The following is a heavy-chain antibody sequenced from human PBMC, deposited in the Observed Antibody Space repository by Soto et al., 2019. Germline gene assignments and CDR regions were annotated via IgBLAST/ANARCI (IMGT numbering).Heavy chain of an antibody. D-gene: IGHD5-12*01. CDR3: AKGMRSGYSRDYYYYYGMDV. J-gene: IGHJ6*02. Sequence: VGSLRLSCAASGFTFSSYAMSWVRQAPGKGLEWVSAISGSGGSTYYADSVKGRFTISRDNSKNTLYLQMNSLRAEDTAVYYCAKGMRSGYSRDYYYYYGMDVWGQGTTVTVSS. CDR2: ISGSGGST. CDR1: GFTFSSYA. V-gene: IGHV3-23*01.